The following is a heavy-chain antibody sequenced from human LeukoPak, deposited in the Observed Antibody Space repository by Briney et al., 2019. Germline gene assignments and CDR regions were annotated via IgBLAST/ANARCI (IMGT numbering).Heavy chain of an antibody. CDR2: ISAYNGNT. CDR3: ARDQDHGDYVHWFDP. D-gene: IGHD4-17*01. V-gene: IGHV1-18*01. J-gene: IGHJ5*02. CDR1: GYTFTSYG. Sequence: ASVKVSCKASGYTFTSYGISWVRQAPGQGLEWMGWISAYNGNTNYAQKLQGRVTMTTDTSTSTAYMELRSLRSDDTAVYYCARDQDHGDYVHWFDPWGQGTLVTVSS.